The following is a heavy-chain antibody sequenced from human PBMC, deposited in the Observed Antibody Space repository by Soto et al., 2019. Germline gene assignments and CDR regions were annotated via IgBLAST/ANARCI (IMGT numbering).Heavy chain of an antibody. D-gene: IGHD3-9*01. CDR3: ARDPFRGYDILTGYYPLNFDY. CDR1: GFTFSDYY. CDR2: ISSSSSYT. V-gene: IGHV3-11*06. J-gene: IGHJ4*02. Sequence: GGSLRLSCAASGFTFSDYYMSWIRQAPGKGLEWVSYISSSSSYTNYADSVKGRFTISRDNAKNSLYLQMNSLRAEDTAVYYCARDPFRGYDILTGYYPLNFDYWGQGTLVTVSS.